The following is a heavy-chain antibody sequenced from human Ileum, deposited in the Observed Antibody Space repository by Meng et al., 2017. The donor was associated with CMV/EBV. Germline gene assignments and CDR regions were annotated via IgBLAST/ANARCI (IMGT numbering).Heavy chain of an antibody. CDR2: MNAGNGNT. CDR1: GYNFTSHA. V-gene: IGHV1-3*01. D-gene: IGHD1-26*01. CDR3: ARGVHSGAYLIDF. Sequence: KASGYNFTSHAMHWVRQAPGQRLEWMGWMNAGNGNTEYSQKFQGRVTITRDTSASTAFMEVSTLRSEDTAVYYCARGVHSGAYLIDFWGQGTLVTVSS. J-gene: IGHJ4*02.